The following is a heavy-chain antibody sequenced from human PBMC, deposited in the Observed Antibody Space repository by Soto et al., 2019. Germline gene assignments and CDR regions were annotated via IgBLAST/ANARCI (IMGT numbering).Heavy chain of an antibody. D-gene: IGHD3-9*01. CDR3: ASEVGYYDILTGYPGFDP. V-gene: IGHV5-10-1*01. CDR1: GYSFTTYW. CDR2: IDPTDSYT. Sequence: GESLKISCQASGYSFTTYWISWVRQMPGKGLECMGRIDPTDSYTDYGPSFEGHVTMSVDRSINTAYLQWSSLKASDTAMYYCASEVGYYDILTGYPGFDPWGQGTLVTVSS. J-gene: IGHJ5*02.